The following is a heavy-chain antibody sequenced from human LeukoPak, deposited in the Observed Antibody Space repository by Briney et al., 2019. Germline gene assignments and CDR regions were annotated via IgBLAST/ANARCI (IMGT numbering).Heavy chain of an antibody. CDR2: IKSDGGT. Sequence: GESPRLSCAASGFTFSTYWMHWVRQAPGKGLVWVSRIKSDGGTNYADSVKGRFTISRDDAKKTVSLQMNSLRPEDTGVYYCARAPSEIGGYYPEYFRHWGQGTLVTVSS. D-gene: IGHD3-22*01. J-gene: IGHJ1*01. V-gene: IGHV3-74*01. CDR3: ARAPSEIGGYYPEYFRH. CDR1: GFTFSTYW.